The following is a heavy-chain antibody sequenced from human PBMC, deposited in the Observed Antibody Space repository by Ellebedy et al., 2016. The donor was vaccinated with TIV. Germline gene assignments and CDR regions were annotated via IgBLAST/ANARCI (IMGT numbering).Heavy chain of an antibody. V-gene: IGHV3-33*01. Sequence: GESLKISXVASGFTFSSYGMHWVRQAPGKGLEWVAVIWYDGSNKYYADSVKGRFTISRDNSKNTLYLQMNSLRAEDTAVYYCARVASSGFADWGQGTLVTVSS. J-gene: IGHJ5*02. CDR2: IWYDGSNK. CDR1: GFTFSSYG. CDR3: ARVASSGFAD.